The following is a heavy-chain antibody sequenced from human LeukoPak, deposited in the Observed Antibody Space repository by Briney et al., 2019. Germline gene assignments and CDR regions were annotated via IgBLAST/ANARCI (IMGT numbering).Heavy chain of an antibody. CDR1: GGTFSSYA. J-gene: IGHJ6*02. CDR3: ARAGSSSSWGLYYYYGMDV. V-gene: IGHV1-8*02. CDR2: MNPNSGNT. D-gene: IGHD6-13*01. Sequence: GASVKVSCKASGGTFSSYAINWVRQATGQGLEWMGWMNPNSGNTGYAQKFQGRVTMTRNTSISTAYMELSSLRSEDTAVYYCARAGSSSSWGLYYYYGMDVWGQGTTVTVSS.